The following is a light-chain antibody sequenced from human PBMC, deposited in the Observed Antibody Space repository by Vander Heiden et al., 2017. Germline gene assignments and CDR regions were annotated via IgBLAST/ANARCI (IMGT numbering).Light chain of an antibody. CDR3: QRYTDFSRT. V-gene: IGKV1-5*03. Sequence: DIQMTQSPSTLSASVGDRVSITCRASQNIGNWLAWYQQKPGKAPKLLIYKASSLQSVVPSRFSGSGSGTEFTLSISSLQPDDFATYYCQRYTDFSRTFGEGTKVEIK. CDR1: QNIGNW. CDR2: KAS. J-gene: IGKJ1*01.